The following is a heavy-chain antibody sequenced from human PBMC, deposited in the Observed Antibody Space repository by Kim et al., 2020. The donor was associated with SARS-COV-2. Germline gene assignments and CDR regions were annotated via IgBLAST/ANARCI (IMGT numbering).Heavy chain of an antibody. D-gene: IGHD6-6*01. CDR1: GYTFTSYA. J-gene: IGHJ6*03. CDR2: INAGNGNT. Sequence: ASVKVSCKASGYTFTSYAMHWVRQAPGQRLEWMGWINAGNGNTKYSQKFQGRVTITRDTSASTAYMELSSLRSEDTAVYYCAREEGIAARHERYYYYYMDVWGKGTTVTVSS. V-gene: IGHV1-3*01. CDR3: AREEGIAARHERYYYYYMDV.